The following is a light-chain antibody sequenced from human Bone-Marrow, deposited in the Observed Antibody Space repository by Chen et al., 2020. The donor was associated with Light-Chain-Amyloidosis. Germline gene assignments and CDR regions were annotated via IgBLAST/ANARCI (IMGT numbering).Light chain of an antibody. CDR1: SSDVGGYNY. CDR2: EVS. Sequence: QSALTQPPSASGSPGQSVTISCTGTSSDVGGYNYVSWYQQHPGNAPKLMIYEVSKRPSGVPDRFAGSKSGHTASLTVSGLQAEDAADYSCSSYAGSNVVFGGGTKLTVL. J-gene: IGLJ2*01. V-gene: IGLV2-8*01. CDR3: SSYAGSNVV.